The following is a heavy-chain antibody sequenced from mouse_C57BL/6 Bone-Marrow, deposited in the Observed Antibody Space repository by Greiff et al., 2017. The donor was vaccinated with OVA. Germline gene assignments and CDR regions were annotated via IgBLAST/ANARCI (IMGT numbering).Heavy chain of an antibody. CDR1: GYTFTSYG. V-gene: IGHV1-81*01. CDR3: ARGGFITTVEGAMDY. D-gene: IGHD1-1*01. J-gene: IGHJ4*01. Sequence: VQLQQSGAELARPGASVKLSCKASGYTFTSYGISWVKQRTGQGLEWIGEIYPRSGNTYYNEKFKGKATLTADKSSSTAYMELRSLTSEDSAVYFCARGGFITTVEGAMDYWGQGTSVTVSS. CDR2: IYPRSGNT.